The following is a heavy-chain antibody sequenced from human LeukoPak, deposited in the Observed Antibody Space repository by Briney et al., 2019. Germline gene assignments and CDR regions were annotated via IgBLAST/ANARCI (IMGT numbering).Heavy chain of an antibody. D-gene: IGHD2-2*01. Sequence: SETLSLTCAVYGGSFSGYYWSWIRQPPGKGLEWIGEINHSGSTNYNPSLKRRVTISVDTSENKFSLKLSSVTAADTAVYYCARWRIVVVPAARLTYYYYGMDVWGQGTTVTVSS. V-gene: IGHV4-34*01. J-gene: IGHJ6*02. CDR3: ARWRIVVVPAARLTYYYYGMDV. CDR2: INHSGST. CDR1: GGSFSGYY.